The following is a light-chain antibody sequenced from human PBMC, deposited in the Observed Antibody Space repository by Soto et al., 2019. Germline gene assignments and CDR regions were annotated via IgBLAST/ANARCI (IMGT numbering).Light chain of an antibody. J-gene: IGKJ3*01. CDR2: LGS. Sequence: DIVMTQSPLSLPVTPGEPASISCRSSQSLLHSNGYNYLDWYLQKPGQSPQLLIYLGSNRASGVTDRFRGSGTGTDFTLIISRVEAADVGVYYCMKALQAPGFGPGTKVDIK. CDR1: QSLLHSNGYNY. CDR3: MKALQAPG. V-gene: IGKV2-28*01.